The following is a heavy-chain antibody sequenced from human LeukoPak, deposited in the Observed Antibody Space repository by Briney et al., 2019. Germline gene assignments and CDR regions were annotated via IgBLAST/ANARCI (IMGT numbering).Heavy chain of an antibody. V-gene: IGHV1-2*02. Sequence: ASVKVSCKASGYTFTDYYIHWVRQAPGQGLEWMEWIKPNRGATNYAQKFQGRVTMTRDTSISTAYMELRRLTSDDTAVYYCAREPINVIRGYYYYYMDVWGKGTTVTISS. J-gene: IGHJ6*03. CDR1: GYTFTDYY. CDR2: IKPNRGAT. D-gene: IGHD3-10*01. CDR3: AREPINVIRGYYYYYMDV.